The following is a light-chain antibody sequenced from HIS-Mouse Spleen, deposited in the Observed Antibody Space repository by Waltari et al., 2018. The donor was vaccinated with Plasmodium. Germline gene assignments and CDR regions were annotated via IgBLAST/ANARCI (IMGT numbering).Light chain of an antibody. J-gene: IGLJ3*02. CDR1: ALPKKS. V-gene: IGLV3-10*01. CDR2: EDS. Sequence: SYELTPPPSLSVSPGQTARITCAGDALPKKSTYWYQQKSGQAPVLVIYEDSKRPSGIPERFSGSSSGTMATLTISGAQVEDEADYYCYSTDSSGNHRVFGGGTKLTVL. CDR3: YSTDSSGNHRV.